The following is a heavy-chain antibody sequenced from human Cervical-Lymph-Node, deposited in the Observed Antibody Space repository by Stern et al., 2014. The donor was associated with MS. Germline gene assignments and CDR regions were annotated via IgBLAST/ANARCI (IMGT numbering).Heavy chain of an antibody. Sequence: VQLVQSGAEVKQPGASMRISCKASGYTFTNYYVHWVRQAPGQRLEWMGIVNPTTCRTSYAQRFQGRVTMSRDTSTNTAYTEVSSLGPEDTAVYFCARAQDYSNVVANYWGQGTLVTVSS. V-gene: IGHV1-46*03. CDR3: ARAQDYSNVVANY. CDR2: VNPTTCRT. D-gene: IGHD2-8*01. J-gene: IGHJ4*02. CDR1: GYTFTNYY.